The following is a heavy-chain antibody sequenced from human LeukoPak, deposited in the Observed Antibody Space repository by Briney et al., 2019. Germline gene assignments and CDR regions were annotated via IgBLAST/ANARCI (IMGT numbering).Heavy chain of an antibody. V-gene: IGHV4-39*01. D-gene: IGHD5-18*01. CDR2: IYYSGST. CDR1: GGSISSTSYY. Sequence: SETLSLTCTVSGGSISSTSYYWGWIRQPPGKGLEWIGSIYYSGSTYYNPSLKSRVTISVDTSKNQFSLKLSSVTAADTAVYYCARRPRGYTYGHYFDYWGQGTLVTVSS. CDR3: ARRPRGYTYGHYFDY. J-gene: IGHJ4*02.